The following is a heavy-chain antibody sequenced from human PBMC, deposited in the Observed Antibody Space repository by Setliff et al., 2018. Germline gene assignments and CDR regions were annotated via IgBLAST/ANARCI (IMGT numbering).Heavy chain of an antibody. V-gene: IGHV4-59*01. CDR1: GGSISSYY. D-gene: IGHD6-13*01. Sequence: SETLSLTCTVSGGSISSYYWSWIRQPPGKGLEWIGYSYYSGSTNYNPSLKSRVTISVDTSKNQFSLKLSSVTAADTAVYYCARDRPIAAAGTFIRYYYYYGMDVWGQGTTVTVSS. CDR3: ARDRPIAAAGTFIRYYYYYGMDV. CDR2: SYYSGST. J-gene: IGHJ6*02.